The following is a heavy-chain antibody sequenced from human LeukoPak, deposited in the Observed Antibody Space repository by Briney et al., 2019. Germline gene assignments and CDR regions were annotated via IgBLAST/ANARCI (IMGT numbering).Heavy chain of an antibody. Sequence: GGSLRLSRAASGFTFDDYGMSWVRQAPGKGLEWVSGINWNGGSTGYADSVKGRFTISRDNAKNSLYLQMNSLRAEDTALYYCARGVRDYYYYMDVWGKGTTVTVSS. J-gene: IGHJ6*03. CDR2: INWNGGST. CDR3: ARGVRDYYYYMDV. D-gene: IGHD4-23*01. CDR1: GFTFDDYG. V-gene: IGHV3-20*04.